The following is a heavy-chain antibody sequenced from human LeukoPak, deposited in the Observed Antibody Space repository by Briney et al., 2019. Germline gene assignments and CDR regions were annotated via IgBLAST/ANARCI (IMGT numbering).Heavy chain of an antibody. Sequence: PGGSLRLSCAASGFTFSNFWMTWVRQAPGKGLEWVAHIRQDGVEKYYVDSVRGRFTIFRDNAKNSMNLQMNGLRVEDTAVYYCRRVNNRYADFWSQGSLVIVSS. V-gene: IGHV3-7*01. CDR2: IRQDGVEK. CDR1: GFTFSNFW. D-gene: IGHD1-1*01. J-gene: IGHJ4*02. CDR3: RRVNNRYADF.